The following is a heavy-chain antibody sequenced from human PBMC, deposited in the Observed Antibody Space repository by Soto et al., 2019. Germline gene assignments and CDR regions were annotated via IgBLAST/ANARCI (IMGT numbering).Heavy chain of an antibody. V-gene: IGHV3-30*18. D-gene: IGHD2-2*01. J-gene: IGHJ4*02. Sequence: PWGSLRLSCAASGFTFRSYGMHRVRQAPGKGLDGVAVISYDGSNKYYADSVKGRFTISMDNSKNTLYLQMNRLRAEDTAVYYCAKRRRRCSTTSCRGGFDYWGQGTMVTVSS. CDR3: AKRRRRCSTTSCRGGFDY. CDR2: ISYDGSNK. CDR1: GFTFRSYG.